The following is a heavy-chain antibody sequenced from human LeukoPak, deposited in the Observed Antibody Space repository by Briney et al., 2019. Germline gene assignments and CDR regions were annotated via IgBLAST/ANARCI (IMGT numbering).Heavy chain of an antibody. CDR1: GYTLTELS. V-gene: IGHV1-24*01. D-gene: IGHD3-16*01. Sequence: ASVKVSCKVSGYTLTELSMHWVRQAPGKGLEWMGGFDPEDGETIYAQKFQGRVTITEDTSTDPAYMQLSSLRSEDTAVYYCATRGLPFGGVIGAFDIWGQGTMVTVSS. CDR2: FDPEDGET. J-gene: IGHJ3*02. CDR3: ATRGLPFGGVIGAFDI.